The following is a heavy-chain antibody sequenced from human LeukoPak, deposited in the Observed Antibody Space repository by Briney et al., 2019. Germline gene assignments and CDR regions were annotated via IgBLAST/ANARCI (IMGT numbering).Heavy chain of an antibody. J-gene: IGHJ4*02. V-gene: IGHV1-2*02. CDR3: VRISGNDDYVWGRKYYFDY. D-gene: IGHD3-16*01. CDR2: INPNSGGT. Sequence: GASVKVSCKASGYTFTGYYMHWVRQAPGQGLEWMGWINPNSGGTNYAQKLQGRVTMTTDTSTSTAYMELRSLRSDDTAVYYCVRISGNDDYVWGRKYYFDYWGQGTLVTVSS. CDR1: GYTFTGYY.